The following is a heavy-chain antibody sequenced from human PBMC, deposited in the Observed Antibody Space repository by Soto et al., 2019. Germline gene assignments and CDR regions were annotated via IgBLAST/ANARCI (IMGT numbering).Heavy chain of an antibody. J-gene: IGHJ4*02. Sequence: GGSLRLSCAASGFTFSSYGMHWVRQAPGKGLEWVAVISYDGSNKYYADSVKGRFTISRDDSKNTLYLQMNSLRAEDTAVYYCAKGVVTPKGYFDYWGQGTLVTVSS. D-gene: IGHD3-3*01. CDR3: AKGVVTPKGYFDY. CDR1: GFTFSSYG. V-gene: IGHV3-30*18. CDR2: ISYDGSNK.